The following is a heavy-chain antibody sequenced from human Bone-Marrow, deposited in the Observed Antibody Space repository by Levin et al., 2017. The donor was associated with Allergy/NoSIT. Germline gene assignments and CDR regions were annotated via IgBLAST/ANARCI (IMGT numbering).Heavy chain of an antibody. CDR3: AKDTGTYAFHI. D-gene: IGHD1-14*01. CDR2: VYYSGST. Sequence: LRLSCTVSGGSISTGGYYWSWIRQHPRKGLEWIGYVYYSGSTSYNPSLKSRVTISVDTSKNQFSLRLNSVTAADTAVYFCAKDTGTYAFHIWGQGTLVTVSS. J-gene: IGHJ3*02. CDR1: GGSISTGGYY. V-gene: IGHV4-31*03.